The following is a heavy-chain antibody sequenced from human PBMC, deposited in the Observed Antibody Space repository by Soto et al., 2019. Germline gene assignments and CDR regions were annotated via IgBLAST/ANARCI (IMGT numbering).Heavy chain of an antibody. CDR2: IYYSGST. J-gene: IGHJ4*02. D-gene: IGHD3-16*01. CDR1: CGAIRDRSYH. Sequence: EITSLPRTVVCGAIRDRSYHRGRKHQNQGKGLEWTGSIYYSGSTYYNPPLKSRVTITVDTSKTQFSLKLSSVTAADTAVYYAARVGDVDLQYFDYWGQGTLVIVSS. V-gene: IGHV4-39*01. CDR3: ARVGDVDLQYFDY.